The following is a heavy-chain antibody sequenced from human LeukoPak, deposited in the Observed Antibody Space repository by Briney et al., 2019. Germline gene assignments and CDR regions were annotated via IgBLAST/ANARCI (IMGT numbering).Heavy chain of an antibody. J-gene: IGHJ5*02. CDR2: IYTSGST. D-gene: IGHD4-17*01. V-gene: IGHV4-4*07. CDR3: ASSGAHYGDYVIGTGWFDP. Sequence: SETLSLTCTVSGGSINSYYWSWIRQPAGKGLEWIGRIYTSGSTNYNPSLKSRVTISVDTSKNQFSLKLSSVTATDTAVYYCASSGAHYGDYVIGTGWFDPWGQGTLVTVSS. CDR1: GGSINSYY.